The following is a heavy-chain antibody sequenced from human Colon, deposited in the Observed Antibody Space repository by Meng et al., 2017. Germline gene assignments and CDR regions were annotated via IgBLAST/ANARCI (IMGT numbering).Heavy chain of an antibody. J-gene: IGHJ4*02. CDR2: IYYSGST. CDR1: GGSVSSGSYY. Sequence: SETLSLTCTVSGGSVSSGSYYWSWIRQPPGKGLEWIGYIYYSGSTNYNPSLKSRVTISVDTSKNQFSLKLSSVTAADTAVHYCARDSLGPFDYWGQGTLVTVSS. CDR3: ARDSLGPFDY. V-gene: IGHV4-61*01. D-gene: IGHD3-16*01.